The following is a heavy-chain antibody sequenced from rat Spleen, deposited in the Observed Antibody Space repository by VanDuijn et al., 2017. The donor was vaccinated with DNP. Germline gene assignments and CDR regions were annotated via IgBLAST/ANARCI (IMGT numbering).Heavy chain of an antibody. CDR3: TKDLQWYAMDA. V-gene: IGHV5-17*01. CDR1: GFTFSGYA. J-gene: IGHJ4*01. D-gene: IGHD1-1*01. Sequence: EVQLVESGGGLVQPGRSLKFSCAASGFTFSGYAMAWVRQAPKKGLEWVATIIYDGSHTFYRDSVKGRFTISRDNSKSTLYLQMDSLRSEDTATYYCTKDLQWYAMDAWGQGTSVTVSS. CDR2: IIYDGSHT.